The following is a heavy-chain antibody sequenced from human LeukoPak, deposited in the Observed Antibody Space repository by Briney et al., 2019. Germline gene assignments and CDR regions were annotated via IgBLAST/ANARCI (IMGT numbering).Heavy chain of an antibody. D-gene: IGHD3-9*01. V-gene: IGHV3-30*04. CDR2: ISYDGSNK. J-gene: IGHJ4*02. CDR3: ARDPIRYFDCLLPPPSGYFDY. Sequence: GRSLRLSCAASGFTFSSYAMHWVRQAPGKGLEWVAVISYDGSNKYYADSVKGRFTISRDNSKNTLYLQMNSLRAEDTAVYYCARDPIRYFDCLLPPPSGYFDYWGQGTLVTVSS. CDR1: GFTFSSYA.